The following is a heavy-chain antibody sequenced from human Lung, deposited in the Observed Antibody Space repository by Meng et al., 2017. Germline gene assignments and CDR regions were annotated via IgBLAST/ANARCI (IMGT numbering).Heavy chain of an antibody. CDR1: GYPFTQDA. CDR2: MYTNNDNT. V-gene: IGHV1-3*04. D-gene: IGHD4-17*01. J-gene: IGHJ5*02. CDR3: ARGDYGGWPDP. Sequence: HVQLLQAGAEVKKPGASGKLSCRTFGYPFTQDAVHWLRQAAGQRLEWMGWMYTNNDNTKSSQKFQGRVTMNRDTSASTAYMELSSLRSEDTAVYYCARGDYGGWPDPWGQGTLVTVSS.